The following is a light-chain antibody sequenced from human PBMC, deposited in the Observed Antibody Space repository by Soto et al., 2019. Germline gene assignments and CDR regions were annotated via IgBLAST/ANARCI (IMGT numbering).Light chain of an antibody. CDR3: HQYGSSITWT. CDR2: AAS. J-gene: IGKJ1*01. CDR1: QSVTSNY. V-gene: IGKV3-20*01. Sequence: EVVLTQSPGTVSLSPGERATLSCRPSQSVTSNYLAWYQQKPGQAPRLLIFAASSRATGIPHRFSGSGSGTDFPLSISRLEPEDFAVYYCHQYGSSITWTFGQGNKVEIK.